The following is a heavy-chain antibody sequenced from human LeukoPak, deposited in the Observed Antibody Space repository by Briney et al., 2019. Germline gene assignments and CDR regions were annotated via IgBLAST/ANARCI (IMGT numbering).Heavy chain of an antibody. V-gene: IGHV3-23*01. CDR2: ISGSGSKT. Sequence: PGGSLRLSCAASGFSFSSNAMNWVRQAPGKGLEWVSAISGSGSKTYYTDSVKGRFTISRDNSKHTLSLQMNSLRAEDTAVYFCAKDPQVRTDDSGYFDLWGRGTLVTVSS. CDR3: AKDPQVRTDDSGYFDL. D-gene: IGHD3-3*01. J-gene: IGHJ2*01. CDR1: GFSFSSNA.